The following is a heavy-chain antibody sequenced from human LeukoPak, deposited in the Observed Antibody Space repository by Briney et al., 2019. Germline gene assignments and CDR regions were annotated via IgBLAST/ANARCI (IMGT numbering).Heavy chain of an antibody. Sequence: PSQTLSLTCTVSGGSISSGGYYWSWIRQPPGKGLEWIGYIYHSGSTYYNPSLKSRVTISVDRSKNQFSLKLSSVTAADTAVYYCARDWRYYGSGHDYWGQGTLVTVSS. CDR3: ARDWRYYGSGHDY. V-gene: IGHV4-30-2*01. J-gene: IGHJ4*02. CDR2: IYHSGST. CDR1: GGSISSGGYY. D-gene: IGHD3-10*01.